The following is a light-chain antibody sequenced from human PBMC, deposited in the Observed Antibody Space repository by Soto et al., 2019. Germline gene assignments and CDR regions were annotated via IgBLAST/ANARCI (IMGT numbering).Light chain of an antibody. CDR2: GNL. V-gene: IGLV1-40*01. CDR3: QSYDTSLSVYVV. CDR1: SSNIGAGYD. Sequence: QAVVTQPPSVSGAPGQRVTISCTGTSSNIGAGYDVHWYQHLPGTAPKLLIYGNLNRPSGVPDRFSGSKSGTSASLAITGLQAEDEADYYCQSYDTSLSVYVVFGGGTKVTVL. J-gene: IGLJ2*01.